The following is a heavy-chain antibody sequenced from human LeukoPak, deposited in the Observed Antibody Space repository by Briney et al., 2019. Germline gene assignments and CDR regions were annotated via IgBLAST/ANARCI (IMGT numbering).Heavy chain of an antibody. Sequence: ASVRVSCKASGYIFTTYGISWVRQAPGQGLEWMGWISTNKGNTNYAQRLQGRVTMTADTSTSTAYMELRSLRSDDTAIYYCVRDIQWRFGPLGQGTLVTVSS. CDR1: GYIFTTYG. V-gene: IGHV1-18*01. CDR2: ISTNKGNT. CDR3: VRDIQWRFGP. J-gene: IGHJ5*02. D-gene: IGHD2-8*01.